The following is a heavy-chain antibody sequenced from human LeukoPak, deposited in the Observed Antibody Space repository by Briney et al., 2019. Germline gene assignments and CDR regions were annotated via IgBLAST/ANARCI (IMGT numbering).Heavy chain of an antibody. J-gene: IGHJ4*02. Sequence: SETLSLTCTVSGGSISSSSYYWGWIRQPPGKGLEWIGSIYYSGSTYYNPSLKSRVTISVDTSKNQFSLKLSSLTAADTAVYYCARLRRSRLAEFDYWGQGTLVTVSS. CDR2: IYYSGST. V-gene: IGHV4-39*01. D-gene: IGHD3-3*02. CDR3: ARLRRSRLAEFDY. CDR1: GGSISSSSYY.